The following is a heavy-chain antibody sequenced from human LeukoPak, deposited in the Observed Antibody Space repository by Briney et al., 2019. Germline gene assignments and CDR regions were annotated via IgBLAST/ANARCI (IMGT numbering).Heavy chain of an antibody. J-gene: IGHJ4*02. CDR3: ASSLLATMGPLFY. Sequence: ASVKVSCKASGYTFTSHGITWVRQAPGQGLEWMGWISTYNGNTNYIQKLQGRDIVTTDTSTSTAYMELRSLRSDDTAVYYCASSLLATMGPLFYWGLGALVTVSS. CDR2: ISTYNGNT. CDR1: GYTFTSHG. V-gene: IGHV1-18*01. D-gene: IGHD5-24*01.